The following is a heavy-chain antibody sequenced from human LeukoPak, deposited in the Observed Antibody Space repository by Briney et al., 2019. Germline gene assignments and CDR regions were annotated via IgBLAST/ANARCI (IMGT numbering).Heavy chain of an antibody. Sequence: GSLRLSCAASGFTFTNYAMSWVRQTPGKGLEWVAATVGSRPDTYHADSVKGRFTVSRDNSKNTLYLQMNSLRAEDTAVYYCAKGRSGVVSLSPFDYWGQGTLVTVSS. CDR3: AKGRSGVVSLSPFDY. D-gene: IGHD4-23*01. J-gene: IGHJ4*02. CDR2: TVGSRPDT. V-gene: IGHV3-23*01. CDR1: GFTFTNYA.